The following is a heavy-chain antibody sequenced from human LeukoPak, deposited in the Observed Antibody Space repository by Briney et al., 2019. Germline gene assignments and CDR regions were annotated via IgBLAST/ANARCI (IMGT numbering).Heavy chain of an antibody. D-gene: IGHD3-16*01. CDR3: AKNSLADIDY. Sequence: PGGTLRLSCAASGFILSTFGMYWVRQAPGKGVECVAFIRHDGSIKNYAHSVKVQSTISRDNSKNTLYLQMNTLRAEDTAVDYCAKNSLADIDYWGQGTLVTVSS. CDR1: GFILSTFG. CDR2: IRHDGSIK. V-gene: IGHV3-30*02. J-gene: IGHJ4*02.